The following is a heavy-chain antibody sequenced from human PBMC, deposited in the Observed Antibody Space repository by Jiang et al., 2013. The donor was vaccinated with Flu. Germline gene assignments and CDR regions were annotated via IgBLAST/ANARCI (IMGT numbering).Heavy chain of an antibody. CDR3: ARQAGVRRAVFDI. D-gene: IGHD3-10*01. V-gene: IGHV4-59*08. J-gene: IGHJ3*02. CDR2: IFYIGTT. Sequence: GGSISSYFWSWIRQPPGKGLEWIGYIFYIGTTNYNPSLKSRVTISVDTSKTQFSLNLSSVTAADTAVYYCARQAGVRRAVFDIWGQGTMV. CDR1: GGSISSYF.